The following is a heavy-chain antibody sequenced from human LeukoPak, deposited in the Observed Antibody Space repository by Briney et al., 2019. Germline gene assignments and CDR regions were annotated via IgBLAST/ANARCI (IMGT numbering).Heavy chain of an antibody. CDR2: IYHSGST. J-gene: IGHJ3*02. CDR3: ARFWSSAFDI. Sequence: SETLSLTCTVSGASISSGGYYWSWIRQPPGKGLEWIGYIYHSGSTYYNPSLKSRVTISVDRSKNQFSLKLSSVTAADTAVYYCARFWSSAFDIWGQGTMVTVSS. V-gene: IGHV4-30-2*01. D-gene: IGHD3-3*01. CDR1: GASISSGGYY.